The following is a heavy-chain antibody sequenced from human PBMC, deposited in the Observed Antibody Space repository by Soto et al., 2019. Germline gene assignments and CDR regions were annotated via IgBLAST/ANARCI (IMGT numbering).Heavy chain of an antibody. CDR1: GGSISSSSYY. CDR2: IYYSGST. D-gene: IGHD5-18*01. Sequence: SETLSLTCTVSGGSISSSSYYWGWIRQPPGKGLEWIGSIYYSGSTYYNPSLKSRVTISVDTSKNQFSLKPRSVTAADTAVYYCARRYSYGYYDYWGQGTLVTVSS. CDR3: ARRYSYGYYDY. J-gene: IGHJ4*02. V-gene: IGHV4-39*01.